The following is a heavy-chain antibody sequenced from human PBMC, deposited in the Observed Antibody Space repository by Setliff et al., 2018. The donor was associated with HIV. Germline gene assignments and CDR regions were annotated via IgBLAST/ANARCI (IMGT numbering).Heavy chain of an antibody. CDR1: GFTFSTSA. CDR2: ISWDGGST. V-gene: IGHV3-43D*04. J-gene: IGHJ3*02. D-gene: IGHD2-8*01. Sequence: PGGSLRLSCSASGFTFSTSAIHWVRQAPGKGLEWVSLISWDGGSTYYADSVTGRFTISRDNARNSLYLQMNSLRAEDAAVYYCARARYCTNAVCYTGVGAFDIWGQGTMVTVSS. CDR3: ARARYCTNAVCYTGVGAFDI.